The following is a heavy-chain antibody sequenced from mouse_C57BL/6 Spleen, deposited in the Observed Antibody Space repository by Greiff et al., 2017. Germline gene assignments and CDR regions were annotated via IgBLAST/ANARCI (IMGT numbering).Heavy chain of an antibody. CDR2: IDPSDSET. CDR3: ASIYYDYVTWFAY. J-gene: IGHJ3*01. V-gene: IGHV1-52*01. D-gene: IGHD2-4*01. Sequence: VQLQQPGAELVRPGSSVKLSCKASGYTFTSYWMHWVKQRPIQGLEWIGNIDPSDSETHYNQKFKDKATLTVDKSSSTAYMQLSSLTSEDSAVYYCASIYYDYVTWFAYWGQGTLVTVSA. CDR1: GYTFTSYW.